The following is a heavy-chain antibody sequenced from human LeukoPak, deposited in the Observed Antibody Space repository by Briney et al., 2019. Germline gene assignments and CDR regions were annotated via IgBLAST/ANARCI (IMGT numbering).Heavy chain of an antibody. CDR2: IYFTGNT. CDR3: ASTFCGSCYSFDY. Sequence: SETLSLTCTVSGGSISSGAHYWDWIRQPPGKGLEWIGNIYFTGNTYYNPSLESRITISVDTSKNQFSLKLTSVTAADTAICYCASTFCGSCYSFDYWGQGALVTVSS. J-gene: IGHJ4*02. V-gene: IGHV4-39*01. D-gene: IGHD2-15*01. CDR1: GGSISSGAHY.